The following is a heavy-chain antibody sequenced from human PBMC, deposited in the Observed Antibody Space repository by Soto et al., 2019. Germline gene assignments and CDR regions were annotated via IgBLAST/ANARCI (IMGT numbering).Heavy chain of an antibody. J-gene: IGHJ4*02. D-gene: IGHD5-18*01. Sequence: KQSQTLSLTCTVSGGSISSSSYYWGWIRQPPGKGLEWIGCIYYSGSTYYNPSLKSRVTISVDTSKNQFSLKLSSVTAADTAVDYCARLLYSPRSYYFDYWGQGTLVTVSS. CDR3: ARLLYSPRSYYFDY. V-gene: IGHV4-39*01. CDR2: IYYSGST. CDR1: GGSISSSSYY.